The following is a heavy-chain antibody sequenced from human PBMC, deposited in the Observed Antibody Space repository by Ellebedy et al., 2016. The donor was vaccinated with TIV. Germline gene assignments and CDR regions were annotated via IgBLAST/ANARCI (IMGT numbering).Heavy chain of an antibody. D-gene: IGHD3-3*01. CDR3: ARGSFYDWRVAGY. CDR2: INPNSGGT. V-gene: IGHV1-2*02. J-gene: IGHJ4*02. Sequence: ASVKVSCKASGYTFTGYYMHWVRQAPGQGLEWMGWINPNSGGTNYAQKFQGRVTMTRGTSISTAYMELSRLRSDDTAVYYCARGSFYDWRVAGYWGQGTLVTVSS. CDR1: GYTFTGYY.